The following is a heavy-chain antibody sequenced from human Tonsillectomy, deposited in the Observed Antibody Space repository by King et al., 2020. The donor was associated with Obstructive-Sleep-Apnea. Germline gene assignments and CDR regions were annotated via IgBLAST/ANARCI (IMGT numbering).Heavy chain of an antibody. J-gene: IGHJ4*02. V-gene: IGHV3-9*01. CDR3: AKGGYASSWD. D-gene: IGHD6-13*01. CDR2: ISWNSGSL. CDR1: GFNFDDFA. Sequence: QLVQSGGGLVQSGRSLRLSCAASGFNFDDFAMHWVRQAPGKGLEWVSCISWNSGSLGYADSVKGRFTISRDNAKNSLYLQMNSLRDEDTALYYCAKGGYASSWDWGQGTLVTVSS.